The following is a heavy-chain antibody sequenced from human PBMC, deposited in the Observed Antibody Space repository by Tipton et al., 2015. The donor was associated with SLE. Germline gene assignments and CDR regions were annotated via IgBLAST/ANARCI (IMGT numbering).Heavy chain of an antibody. Sequence: LRLSCTVSGGSISPFYWSWIRQPPGKGLEWIGYIYYSGSSKYNPSLKSRVTISVDTSKNQFSLKLNSVTAADTAVYYCARGYQLPLGPYYYYYMDVWGKGTTVTVSS. J-gene: IGHJ6*03. CDR2: IYYSGSS. V-gene: IGHV4-59*01. D-gene: IGHD2-2*01. CDR3: ARGYQLPLGPYYYYYMDV. CDR1: GGSISPFY.